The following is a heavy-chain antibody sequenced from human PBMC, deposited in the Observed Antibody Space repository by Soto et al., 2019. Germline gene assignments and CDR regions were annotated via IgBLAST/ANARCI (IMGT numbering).Heavy chain of an antibody. CDR1: GFSFTNAW. V-gene: IGHV3-15*07. CDR3: TTGH. Sequence: EVQLVESGGGLVKPGGSLRLSCAASGFSFTNAWFNWVRQAPGKGLEWVGRIKSKTDGETTDYAAPVKGRFTISRDDSKNTLYLQMNSLKPEDTAVYYCTTGHWGQGTLVTVSS. CDR2: IKSKTDGETT. J-gene: IGHJ4*02.